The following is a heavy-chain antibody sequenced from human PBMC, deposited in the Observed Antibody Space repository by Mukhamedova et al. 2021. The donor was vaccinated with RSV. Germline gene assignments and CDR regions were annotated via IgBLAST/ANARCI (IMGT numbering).Heavy chain of an antibody. J-gene: IGHJ4*02. CDR3: ARGLVVGGRYFDY. Sequence: GEGLEWLANIKNHGSEQYYLGSVRGRFTISRDNAENSLYLQMNSLTAEDTAVYYCARGLVVGGRYFDYWGQGTLVTVSS. CDR2: IKNHGSEQ. V-gene: IGHV3-7*01.